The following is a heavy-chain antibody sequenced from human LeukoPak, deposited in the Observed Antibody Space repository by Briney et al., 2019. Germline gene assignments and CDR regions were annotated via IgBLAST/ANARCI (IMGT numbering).Heavy chain of an antibody. CDR1: GFTFSSYA. Sequence: GGSLRLSCAASGFTFSSYAMSWVRQAPGKGLEWVSAISGGGSTYYADSVKGRFTISRDNSKNTLYLQMNSLRAEDTAVYYCAKHSYDSSGYYSIDYWGQGTLVTVFS. D-gene: IGHD3-22*01. V-gene: IGHV3-23*01. J-gene: IGHJ4*02. CDR3: AKHSYDSSGYYSIDY. CDR2: ISGGGST.